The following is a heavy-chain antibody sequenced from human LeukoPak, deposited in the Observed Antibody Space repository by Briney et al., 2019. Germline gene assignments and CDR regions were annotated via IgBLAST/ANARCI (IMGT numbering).Heavy chain of an antibody. CDR1: GYTFTGYY. CDR2: INPNSGGT. Sequence: GASVKVSCKASGYTFTGYYMHWVRQAPGQGLEWMGWINPNSGGTNYAQKFQGRVTMTRDTSTSTVYMELSNLRSEDTAVYYCARTLTLPNWFDPWGQGTLVTVSS. CDR3: ARTLTLPNWFDP. D-gene: IGHD2-21*02. J-gene: IGHJ5*02. V-gene: IGHV1-2*02.